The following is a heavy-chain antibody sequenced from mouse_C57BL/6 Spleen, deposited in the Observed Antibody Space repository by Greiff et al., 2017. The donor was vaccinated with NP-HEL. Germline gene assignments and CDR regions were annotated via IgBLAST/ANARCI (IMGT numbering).Heavy chain of an antibody. V-gene: IGHV5-17*01. Sequence: EVMLVESGGGLVKPVGSLKLSCAASGFTFSDYGMHWVRQAPEKGLEWVAYISSGSSTIYYADTVKGRFTISRDNAKNTLCLQMTSLMSEDTAMYYCARGYYGSSHYYAMDYWGQGTSVTVSS. J-gene: IGHJ4*01. CDR3: ARGYYGSSHYYAMDY. CDR2: ISSGSSTI. CDR1: GFTFSDYG. D-gene: IGHD1-1*01.